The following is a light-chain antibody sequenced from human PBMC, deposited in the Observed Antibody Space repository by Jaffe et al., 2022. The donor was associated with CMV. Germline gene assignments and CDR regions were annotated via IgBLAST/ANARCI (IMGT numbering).Light chain of an antibody. Sequence: QSALTQSASVSGSPGQSITISCTGTSSDVGNYNLVSWYQQHPGKAPKLMIYEVSKRPSGVSNRFSGSKSGNTASLTISGLQAEDEGDYYCCSYSSSRPLFVFGSGTKVTVL. V-gene: IGLV2-23*02. CDR2: EVS. CDR1: SSDVGNYNL. CDR3: CSYSSSRPLFV. J-gene: IGLJ1*01.